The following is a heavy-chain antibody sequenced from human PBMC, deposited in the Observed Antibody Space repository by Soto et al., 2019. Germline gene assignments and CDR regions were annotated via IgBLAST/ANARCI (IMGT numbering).Heavy chain of an antibody. CDR3: ARVVGQLVLPDYYYGMDV. CDR1: GGSISSGGYY. V-gene: IGHV4-31*03. D-gene: IGHD6-13*01. Sequence: QVQLQESGPGLVKPSQTLSLTCTVSGGSISSGGYYWSWIRQHPGKGLEWIGYIYYSGSTYYNPSPKRRVTIAVDPSKTQFSLKLSSVTAADTAVYYCARVVGQLVLPDYYYGMDVWGQGTTVTVSS. J-gene: IGHJ6*02. CDR2: IYYSGST.